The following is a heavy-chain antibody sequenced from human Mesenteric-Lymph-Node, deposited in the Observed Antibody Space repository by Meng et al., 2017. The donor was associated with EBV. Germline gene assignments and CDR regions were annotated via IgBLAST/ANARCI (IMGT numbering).Heavy chain of an antibody. J-gene: IGHJ4*02. CDR1: GESFTPYF. D-gene: IGHD6-19*01. CDR2: ISHGGSI. Sequence: QVQLHQWGGGLLTPSETLSPPCAVFGESFTPYFWSWIRQPPGKGLEWIGEISHGGSINYNPSLKSRLTISVDTSNNLFSLNINSVTVADTAVYYCARGGLQSSGWYKERPHWGQGTLVTVSS. CDR3: ARGGLQSSGWYKERPH. V-gene: IGHV4-34*01.